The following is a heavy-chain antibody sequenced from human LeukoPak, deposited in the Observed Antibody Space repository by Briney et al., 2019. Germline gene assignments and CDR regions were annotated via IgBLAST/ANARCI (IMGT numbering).Heavy chain of an antibody. CDR2: ISSSSSTI. CDR1: GFTFSSYS. CDR3: AKSSEYYDFWTSYLADY. J-gene: IGHJ4*02. D-gene: IGHD3-3*01. V-gene: IGHV3-48*01. Sequence: GGSLRLSCAASGFTFSSYSMNWVRQAPGKGLEWVSYISSSSSTIYYADSVKGRFTISRDNAKNSLYLQMNSLRAEDTAVYYCAKSSEYYDFWTSYLADYWGQGTLVTVSS.